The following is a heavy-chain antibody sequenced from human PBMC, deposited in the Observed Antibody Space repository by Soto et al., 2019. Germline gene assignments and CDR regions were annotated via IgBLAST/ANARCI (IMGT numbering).Heavy chain of an antibody. Sequence: QVQLQVSGPGLVKPSETLSLTCTVSGGSISSYYWSWIRQPPGKGLEWIGYIYYSGSTNYNPSLKSRVTISVDTSKNQFSLKLSSVTAADTAVYYCARGDPLLWFGEKVYYGMDVWGQGTTVTVSS. CDR1: GGSISSYY. CDR2: IYYSGST. J-gene: IGHJ6*02. V-gene: IGHV4-59*01. CDR3: ARGDPLLWFGEKVYYGMDV. D-gene: IGHD3-10*01.